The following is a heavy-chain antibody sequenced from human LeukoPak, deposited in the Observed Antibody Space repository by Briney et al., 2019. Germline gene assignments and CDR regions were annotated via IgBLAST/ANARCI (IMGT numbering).Heavy chain of an antibody. CDR2: IIPLFGTA. J-gene: IGHJ4*02. Sequence: ASVKVSCKASGYTFTTYGISWVRQAPGQGLEWMGGIIPLFGTAKFAQKFQGRVTITADKSTSTAYMELSSLSSADTAVYYCAREPLYCGGGSCYEGRFDYWGQGTLVTVSS. CDR1: GYTFTTYG. V-gene: IGHV1-69*06. D-gene: IGHD2-15*01. CDR3: AREPLYCGGGSCYEGRFDY.